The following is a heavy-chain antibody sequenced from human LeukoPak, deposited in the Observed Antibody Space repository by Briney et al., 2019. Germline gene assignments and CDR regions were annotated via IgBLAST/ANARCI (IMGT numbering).Heavy chain of an antibody. Sequence: SETLSLTCTVSGGSISSYYWSWIRQPAGKGLEWIGRIYTSGSTSYNPSLKSRVTMSVDTSKNQFSLKLSSVTAADTAVYYCARDEPYCSSTSCYRNWYFDLWGRGTLVTVSS. CDR1: GGSISSYY. CDR2: IYTSGST. CDR3: ARDEPYCSSTSCYRNWYFDL. J-gene: IGHJ2*01. V-gene: IGHV4-4*07. D-gene: IGHD2-2*01.